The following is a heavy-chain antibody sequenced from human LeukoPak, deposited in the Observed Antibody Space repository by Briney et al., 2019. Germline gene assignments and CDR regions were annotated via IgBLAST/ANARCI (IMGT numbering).Heavy chain of an antibody. CDR2: IYYSGST. J-gene: IGHJ4*02. Sequence: PSETLSLTCTVSGGSISSYYWSWIRQPPGKGLEWIGYIYYSGSTNYNPSLKSRVTISVDTSKNQFSLKLSSVTAADTAVYYCARLQYDYGASWGQGTLVTVSP. CDR3: ARLQYDYGAS. D-gene: IGHD5-24*01. CDR1: GGSISSYY. V-gene: IGHV4-59*08.